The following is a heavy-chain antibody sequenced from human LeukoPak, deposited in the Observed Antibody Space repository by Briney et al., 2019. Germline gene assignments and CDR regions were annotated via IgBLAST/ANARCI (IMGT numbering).Heavy chain of an antibody. J-gene: IGHJ5*02. Sequence: SETLSLTCTVSVGSISSTSYYWGWIRQPPGKGLEWIGSIYYSGSTYYNPSLKSRVTISVDTSKNQFSLKLSSVTAADTAVYYCARVKTPGGIGFDPWGQGTLVTVSS. CDR2: IYYSGST. V-gene: IGHV4-39*01. CDR3: ARVKTPGGIGFDP. CDR1: VGSISSTSYY.